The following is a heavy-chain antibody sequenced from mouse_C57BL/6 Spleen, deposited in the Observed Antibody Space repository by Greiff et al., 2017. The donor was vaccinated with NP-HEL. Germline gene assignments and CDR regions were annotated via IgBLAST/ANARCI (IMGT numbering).Heavy chain of an antibody. CDR2: IWRGGST. J-gene: IGHJ4*01. D-gene: IGHD1-1*01. CDR3: AKTHYYGSSYDAMDY. CDR1: GFSLTSYG. Sequence: VQLKESGPGLVQPSQSLSITCTVSGFSLTSYGVHWVRQSPGKGLEWLGVIWRGGSTDYNAAFMSRLSITKDNSKSQVFFKMNSLQADDTAIYYCAKTHYYGSSYDAMDYWGQGTSVTVSS. V-gene: IGHV2-5*01.